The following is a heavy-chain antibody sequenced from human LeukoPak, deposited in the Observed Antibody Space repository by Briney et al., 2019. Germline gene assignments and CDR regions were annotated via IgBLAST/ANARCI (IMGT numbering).Heavy chain of an antibody. V-gene: IGHV4-61*01. Sequence: SETLSLTCTVSGGSISSSSYYWGWIRQPPGKGLEWIGYIYSSGSTIYNPSLKSRVTISIDTSRNQFSLRLSSVTAADTAVYYCARDHCSGGSCYPGGFDPWGQGTLVTVSS. CDR3: ARDHCSGGSCYPGGFDP. CDR1: GGSISSSSYY. J-gene: IGHJ5*02. D-gene: IGHD2-15*01. CDR2: IYSSGST.